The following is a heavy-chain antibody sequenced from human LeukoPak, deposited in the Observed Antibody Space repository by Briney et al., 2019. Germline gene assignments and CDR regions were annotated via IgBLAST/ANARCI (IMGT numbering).Heavy chain of an antibody. V-gene: IGHV4-59*01. Sequence: NPSETLSLTCTVSGGSISSYYWSWIRQPPGKGLEWIGYTFYTGSTNYNPSLRSRVTISVDTSKNQFSLRLSSVTAADTAVYYCARRFYCSSTSCPYGMDVWGQGTTVTVSS. CDR2: TFYTGST. CDR1: GGSISSYY. CDR3: ARRFYCSSTSCPYGMDV. J-gene: IGHJ6*02. D-gene: IGHD2-2*01.